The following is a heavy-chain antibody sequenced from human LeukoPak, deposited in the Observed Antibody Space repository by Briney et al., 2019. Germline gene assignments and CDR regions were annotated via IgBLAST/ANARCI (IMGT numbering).Heavy chain of an antibody. J-gene: IGHJ6*03. V-gene: IGHV3-30*02. Sequence: PGGSLRLSCAASGFSFSGYGMHWVRQAPGKGLEWVAFIRYDGSNEYYADSVKGRFTISRDKSKNTLSLQMNGLRVEDTAVYYCAKAAYGDYSTWYYYYMDVWGKGTTVTVSS. D-gene: IGHD4-17*01. CDR1: GFSFSGYG. CDR3: AKAAYGDYSTWYYYYMDV. CDR2: IRYDGSNE.